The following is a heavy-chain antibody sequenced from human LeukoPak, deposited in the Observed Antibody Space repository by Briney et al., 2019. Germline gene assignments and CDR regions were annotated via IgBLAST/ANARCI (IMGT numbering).Heavy chain of an antibody. CDR1: GYSFTSYW. CDR3: ARNYYDSSGYPSGFDP. J-gene: IGHJ5*02. Sequence: GESLKISCKGSGYSFTSYWIGWVRQIPGKGLEWMGIIYPGDSDTRYSPSFQGQVTISADKSISTAYLQWSSLKASDTAMYYCARNYYDSSGYPSGFDPWGQGTLVTVSS. CDR2: IYPGDSDT. V-gene: IGHV5-51*01. D-gene: IGHD3-22*01.